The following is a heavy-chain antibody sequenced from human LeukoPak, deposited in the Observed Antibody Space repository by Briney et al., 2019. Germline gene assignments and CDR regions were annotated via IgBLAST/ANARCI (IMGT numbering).Heavy chain of an antibody. J-gene: IGHJ4*02. D-gene: IGHD3-22*01. V-gene: IGHV3-23*01. CDR1: GFTFSSYA. CDR3: AKAGDSSGYFDY. CDR2: ISGSGGST. Sequence: GSLRLSCAASGFTFSSYAMSWVRQAPGKGLEWVSAISGSGGSTYYADSVKGRFTISRDNSKNTLYLQMNSLRAEDTAVYYCAKAGDSSGYFDYWGQGTLVTVSS.